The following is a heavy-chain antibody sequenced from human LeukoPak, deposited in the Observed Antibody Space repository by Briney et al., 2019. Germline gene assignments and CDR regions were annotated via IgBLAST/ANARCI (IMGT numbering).Heavy chain of an antibody. V-gene: IGHV1-69*05. D-gene: IGHD2-15*01. J-gene: IGHJ4*02. CDR3: ARDLPRYCSGGSCYLSD. CDR2: IIPIFGTA. Sequence: SVKVSCKASGGTFSSYAISWVRQAPGQGLEWMGGIIPIFGTANYAQKFQGRVTITTDESTSTAYMELSSLRSEDTAVYYCARDLPRYCSGGSCYLSDWGQGTLVTVSS. CDR1: GGTFSSYA.